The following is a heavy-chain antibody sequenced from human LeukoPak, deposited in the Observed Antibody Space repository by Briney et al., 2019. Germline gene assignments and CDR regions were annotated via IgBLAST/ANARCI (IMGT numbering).Heavy chain of an antibody. V-gene: IGHV1-18*01. D-gene: IGHD4-23*01. CDR2: ISAYNGNT. Sequence: ASVKVSCKASGYTFTSYGISWVRQAPGQGLEWMGWISAYNGNTNYAQKLQGRVTMTTDTSTSTAYMELRSLRSDDTAVYYCARGRVVTPVPSVHWYFDLWGRGTLVTVSS. CDR1: GYTFTSYG. CDR3: ARGRVVTPVPSVHWYFDL. J-gene: IGHJ2*01.